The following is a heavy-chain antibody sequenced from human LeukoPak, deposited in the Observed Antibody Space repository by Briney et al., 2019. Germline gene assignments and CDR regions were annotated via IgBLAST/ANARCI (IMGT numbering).Heavy chain of an antibody. J-gene: IGHJ4*02. CDR1: GFTFSRHG. Sequence: QPGRSLRLSCAPSGFTFSRHGMHWVRQAPGKGLDWVAVIWHDGSKTYYADSVKGRFTISRDNSKNTLYLQMNSLRAEDTAVFYCVRGSPNSGSQYGYWGQGTLVTVSS. D-gene: IGHD1-26*01. CDR3: VRGSPNSGSQYGY. V-gene: IGHV3-33*08. CDR2: IWHDGSKT.